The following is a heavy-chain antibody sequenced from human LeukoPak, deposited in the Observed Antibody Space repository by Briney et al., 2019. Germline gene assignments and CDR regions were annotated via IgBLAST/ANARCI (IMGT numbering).Heavy chain of an antibody. J-gene: IGHJ3*01. V-gene: IGHV4-59*01. Sequence: SETLSLTCTVSGGSINIYYWSWIRQPPGKGLEWIGYVSYSGNTNYSPSLKSRVTISVDTSKNHFSLKLNSVTAADTAVYYCARGGTEYDFWSGHLNALDVWGQGTVVTVSS. CDR3: ARGGTEYDFWSGHLNALDV. D-gene: IGHD3-3*01. CDR2: VSYSGNT. CDR1: GGSINIYY.